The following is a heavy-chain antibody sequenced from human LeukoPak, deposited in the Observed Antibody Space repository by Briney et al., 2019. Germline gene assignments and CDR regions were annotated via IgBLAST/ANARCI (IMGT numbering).Heavy chain of an antibody. J-gene: IGHJ4*02. Sequence: GGSLRLSCATTGFNFYRYSLIWVRQAPGKGLEWVASITGRSSYIYYADSVKGRFTVSRDNAKKSLFLQMSSLRVEDTAVYYCARDPSLESDYGVYSADWGQGTLVTVS. CDR1: GFNFYRYS. CDR3: ARDPSLESDYGVYSAD. CDR2: ITGRSSYI. V-gene: IGHV3-21*01. D-gene: IGHD4-17*01.